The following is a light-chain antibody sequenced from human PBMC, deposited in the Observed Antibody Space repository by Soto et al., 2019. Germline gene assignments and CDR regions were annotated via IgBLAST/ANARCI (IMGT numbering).Light chain of an antibody. CDR1: QSVTNN. CDR3: QQYNEWPLT. Sequence: ETVMTQSPATLSVSPGERATLSCRASQSVTNNLAWYQHKPGQAPRLLIYGASTRATGVPATFSGSGSGTEFTLTITSLQSEDFAVYYCQQYNEWPLTFGGGTKVDIK. CDR2: GAS. J-gene: IGKJ4*01. V-gene: IGKV3-15*01.